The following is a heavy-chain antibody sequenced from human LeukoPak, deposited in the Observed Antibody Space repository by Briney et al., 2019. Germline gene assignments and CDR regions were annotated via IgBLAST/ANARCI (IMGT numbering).Heavy chain of an antibody. CDR3: AKDIAVGWELPHGTFFDY. CDR1: GFLFSSYG. Sequence: GGSLRLSCAASGFLFSSYGMYWVRQAPGKGLEWVAFIRYDGSNKYYADSVKGRFTISRDNSKNTLYLQMNSLRAEDTAVYYCAKDIAVGWELPHGTFFDYWGQGTLVTVSS. D-gene: IGHD1-26*01. V-gene: IGHV3-30*02. J-gene: IGHJ4*02. CDR2: IRYDGSNK.